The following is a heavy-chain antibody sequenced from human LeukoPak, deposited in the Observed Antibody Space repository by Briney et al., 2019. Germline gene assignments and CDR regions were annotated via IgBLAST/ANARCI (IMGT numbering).Heavy chain of an antibody. D-gene: IGHD3-10*01. J-gene: IGHJ4*02. CDR1: GFTVGSNY. CDR3: ATHGSGSYYTFDY. CDR2: IYTGGST. Sequence: GGSLRLSCAASGFTVGSNYMSWVRQAPGKGLEWVSVIYTGGSTYYAESVQGRFSISRDSSKNALYLQMNSLRAEDTAVYYCATHGSGSYYTFDYWGQGTLVTVSS. V-gene: IGHV3-66*01.